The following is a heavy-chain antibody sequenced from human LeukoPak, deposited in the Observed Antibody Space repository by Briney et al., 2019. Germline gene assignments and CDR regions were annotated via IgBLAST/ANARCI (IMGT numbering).Heavy chain of an antibody. D-gene: IGHD3-9*01. Sequence: EASETLSLTCAVYGGSFSGHYWTWIRQPPGKGLEWIGEINHAGSANYNPSLKSRLTISVDTSKNQFSLKLSSVTAADTAVYYCARDLNSASHNFDWLLYMNYWGQGTLVTVSS. CDR2: INHAGSA. J-gene: IGHJ4*02. CDR1: GGSFSGHY. CDR3: ARDLNSASHNFDWLLYMNY. V-gene: IGHV4-34*01.